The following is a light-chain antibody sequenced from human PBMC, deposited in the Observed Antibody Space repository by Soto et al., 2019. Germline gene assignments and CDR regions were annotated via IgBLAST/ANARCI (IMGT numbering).Light chain of an antibody. CDR2: DVS. CDR1: SSDVGGYNY. Sequence: LTQPASVSGSPGQSITISCTGTSSDVGGYNYVSWYQHHPGKAPKPMIYDVSNRPSGVSNRFSGSKSGNTASLTISGLQPEDEADYYCCSYTTSNTRQIVFGTGTKVTVL. CDR3: CSYTTSNTRQIV. J-gene: IGLJ1*01. V-gene: IGLV2-14*03.